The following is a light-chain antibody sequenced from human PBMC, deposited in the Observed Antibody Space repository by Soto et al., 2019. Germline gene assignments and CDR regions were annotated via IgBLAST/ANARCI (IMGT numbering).Light chain of an antibody. V-gene: IGKV1-5*01. J-gene: IGKJ1*01. CDR2: DAS. CDR3: LRYNAFSQT. Sequence: DIQMTQSPSTLSASVRDRVTITCRASQSMNDWLAWYQQKPGKAPKVLIYDASSLQSGVPSRFSGSGSGTEFTLTIDSLQPDDVATYYCLRYNAFSQTFGQGTKVEI. CDR1: QSMNDW.